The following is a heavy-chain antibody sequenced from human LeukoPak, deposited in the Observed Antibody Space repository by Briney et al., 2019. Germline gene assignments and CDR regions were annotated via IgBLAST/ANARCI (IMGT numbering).Heavy chain of an antibody. CDR3: ARCSSSSGVCFDY. D-gene: IGHD6-6*01. CDR1: GFTFSSYW. Sequence: GGSLRLSCAASGFTFSSYWMSWVRQAPGKGLEWVANIKQDGSEKYYVDSVKGRFTISRDNAKNSLSLQMNSLRAEDTAVYYCARCSSSSGVCFDYWGQGTLVTVSS. CDR2: IKQDGSEK. J-gene: IGHJ4*02. V-gene: IGHV3-7*01.